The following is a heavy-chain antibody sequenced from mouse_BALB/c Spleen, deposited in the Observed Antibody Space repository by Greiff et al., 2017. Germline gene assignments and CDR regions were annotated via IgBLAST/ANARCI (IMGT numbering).Heavy chain of an antibody. D-gene: IGHD4-1*01. V-gene: IGHV1S81*02. CDR1: GYTFTSYY. J-gene: IGHJ4*01. CDR2: INPSNGGT. Sequence: VKLQESGAELVKPGASVKLSCKASGYTFTSYYMYWVKQRPGQGLEWIGEINPSNGGTNFNEKFKSKATLTVDKSSSTAYMQLSSLTSEDSAVYYCTRRNWEGAMDYWGQGTSVTVSS. CDR3: TRRNWEGAMDY.